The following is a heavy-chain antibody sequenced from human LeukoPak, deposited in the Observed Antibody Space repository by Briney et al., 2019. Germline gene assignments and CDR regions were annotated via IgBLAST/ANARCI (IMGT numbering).Heavy chain of an antibody. CDR3: ARRYFDY. J-gene: IGHJ4*02. Sequence: GRSLRLSCAASGFTFSNYTMHWVRQAPGKGLEWVANIKQDGSEKYYVDSVKGRFTISRDNAKNSLYLQMNSLRAEDTAVYYCARRYFDYWGQGTLVTVSS. CDR1: GFTFSNYT. CDR2: IKQDGSEK. V-gene: IGHV3-7*01.